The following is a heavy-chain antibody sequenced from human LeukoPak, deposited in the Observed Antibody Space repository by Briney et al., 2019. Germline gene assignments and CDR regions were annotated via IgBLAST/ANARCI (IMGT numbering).Heavy chain of an antibody. J-gene: IGHJ5*02. CDR1: GGSISSSSYY. Sequence: SETLSLTCTVSGGSISSSSYYWGWIRQPPGKGLEWIGSIYYSGSTYYNPSLKSRVTISVDTSKNQFSLKLSSVTAADTAVYYCAREYCSGGSCYGESDWFDPWGQGTLVTVSS. V-gene: IGHV4-39*07. CDR2: IYYSGST. CDR3: AREYCSGGSCYGESDWFDP. D-gene: IGHD2-15*01.